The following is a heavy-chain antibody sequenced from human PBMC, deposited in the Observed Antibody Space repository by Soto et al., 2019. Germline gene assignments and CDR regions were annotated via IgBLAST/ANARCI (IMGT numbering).Heavy chain of an antibody. CDR1: GFTFSSYA. J-gene: IGHJ6*02. D-gene: IGHD6-13*01. CDR3: AKKGGIAAAGHEDYYYGIDV. Sequence: EVQLLESGGGLVQPGGSLRLSCAASGFTFSSYAMSWVRQAPGKGLEWVSAISGSGGSTYYADSVKGRFTISRDNSKNTLYLQMNSLRAEDTAVYYCAKKGGIAAAGHEDYYYGIDVWGQGTTVTVSS. CDR2: ISGSGGST. V-gene: IGHV3-23*01.